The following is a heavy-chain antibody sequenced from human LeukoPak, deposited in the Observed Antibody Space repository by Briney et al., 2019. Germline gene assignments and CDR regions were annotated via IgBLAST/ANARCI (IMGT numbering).Heavy chain of an antibody. CDR1: GGSISSSSYY. J-gene: IGHJ6*02. D-gene: IGHD1-26*01. V-gene: IGHV4-39*01. CDR3: ATTRGLVRYYYGMDV. CDR2: IYYSGST. Sequence: PSETLSLTCTVSGGSISSSSYYWGWIRQPPGKGLEWIGSIYYSGSTYYNPSLKSRVTISVDTSKNQFSLKLSSVTAADTAVYYCATTRGLVRYYYGMDVWGQGTTVTVSS.